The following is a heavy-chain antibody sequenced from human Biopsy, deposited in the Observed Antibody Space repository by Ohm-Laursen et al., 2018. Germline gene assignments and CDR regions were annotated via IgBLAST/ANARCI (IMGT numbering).Heavy chain of an antibody. CDR1: GGSTSDYF. D-gene: IGHD4-17*01. V-gene: IGHV4-4*07. CDR2: IYSSGRT. Sequence: TLSLTCIVSGGSTSDYFWSWIRQPADKGLEYIGRIYSSGRTFYNPSHKSRVTMSVATSDTQFSLKLSSVSAADTAVYFCARDAYGDYDTYY. CDR3: ARDAYGDYDTYY. J-gene: IGHJ6*03.